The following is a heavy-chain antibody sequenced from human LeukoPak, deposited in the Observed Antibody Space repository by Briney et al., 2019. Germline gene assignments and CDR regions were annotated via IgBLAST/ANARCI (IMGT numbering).Heavy chain of an antibody. CDR2: FHTSGST. J-gene: IGHJ1*01. V-gene: IGHV4-4*07. CDR3: ARAGYSYGSVYFQH. D-gene: IGHD5-18*01. Sequence: SETLSLTCTVSGGSISTYYWTWIRQPAGKGLEWIGRFHTSGSTNYNPSLKSRVTMSVDTSKNQLSLKLSSVTAADTAVYYCARAGYSYGSVYFQHWGQGTLVTVSS. CDR1: GGSISTYY.